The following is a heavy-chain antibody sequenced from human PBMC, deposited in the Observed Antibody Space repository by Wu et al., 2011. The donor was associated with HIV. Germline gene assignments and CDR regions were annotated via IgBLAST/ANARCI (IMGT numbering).Heavy chain of an antibody. CDR2: VIPSFGTS. Sequence: QVQLVQSGAEVKKPGSSVKVSCMASGGTFSSSAISWVRQAPGQGLEWMGGVIPSFGTSNFPQKFQGRITITADKSTSTAYMELSSLRSEDTAMYYCARDFGGDGDSWGQGTLVTVSS. D-gene: IGHD2-21*01. CDR1: GGTFSSSA. V-gene: IGHV1-69*14. J-gene: IGHJ4*02. CDR3: ARDFGGDGDS.